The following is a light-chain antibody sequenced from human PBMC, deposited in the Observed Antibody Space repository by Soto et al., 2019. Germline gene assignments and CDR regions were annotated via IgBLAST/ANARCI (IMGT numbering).Light chain of an antibody. Sequence: EIVMTHSPATLSVSPGERATLSCRASQSVSNNLAWYQQKPGQAPRLLIYGASTRATGIPDRFSATGSGTDFSLTISSVEPEDFAVYYCQQYGASPFTFGPGTRVEI. CDR3: QQYGASPFT. CDR1: QSVSNN. J-gene: IGKJ3*01. V-gene: IGKV3D-15*01. CDR2: GAS.